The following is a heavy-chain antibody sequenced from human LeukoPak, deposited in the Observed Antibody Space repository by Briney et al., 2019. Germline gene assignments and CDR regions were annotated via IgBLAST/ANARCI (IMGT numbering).Heavy chain of an antibody. CDR1: GASISSGDYY. CDR3: ARHGHHGDHDY. D-gene: IGHD2-21*02. Sequence: PSETLSLTCTASGASISSGDYYWIWIGPPPGKGLEWIGSIYYSGSTYYNPSLKSRVTISVDTSKNQFSLKLTSVTAADTAVYYCARHGHHGDHDYWGQGTLVIVSS. CDR2: IYYSGST. V-gene: IGHV4-30-4*08. J-gene: IGHJ4*02.